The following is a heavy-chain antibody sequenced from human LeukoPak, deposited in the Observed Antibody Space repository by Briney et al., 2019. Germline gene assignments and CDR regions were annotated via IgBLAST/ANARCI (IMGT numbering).Heavy chain of an antibody. V-gene: IGHV3-21*01. CDR1: GLIFSSYS. Sequence: GGSLRLSCAASGLIFSSYSMNWVRQAPGKGLEWVSSISSSSSYIYYADSVKGRFTISRDNAKNSLYLQMNSLRAEDTAVYYCARISTSDLNDYWGQGTLVTVSS. CDR3: ARISTSDLNDY. J-gene: IGHJ4*02. CDR2: ISSSSSYI.